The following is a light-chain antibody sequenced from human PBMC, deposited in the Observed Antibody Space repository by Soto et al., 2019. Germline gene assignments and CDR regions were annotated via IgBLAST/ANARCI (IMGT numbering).Light chain of an antibody. Sequence: SYELTQPPSVSVSPGQTASIACSGDKLGEKYACWYQQKPGQSPVLVIYQDNKRPSGIPERFSGSSSGNTATLTISGTQAMDEADYYCQVWDSTTVVFGGGTQLTVL. J-gene: IGLJ3*02. V-gene: IGLV3-1*01. CDR2: QDN. CDR3: QVWDSTTVV. CDR1: KLGEKY.